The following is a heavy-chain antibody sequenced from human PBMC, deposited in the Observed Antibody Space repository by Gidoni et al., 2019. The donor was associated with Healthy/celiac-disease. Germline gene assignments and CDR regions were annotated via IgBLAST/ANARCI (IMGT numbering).Heavy chain of an antibody. CDR2: INPNSGGT. CDR3: ARVNYYGSGSYYPGDY. V-gene: IGHV1-2*02. D-gene: IGHD3-10*01. Sequence: QVQLVQSGAEVKKPGASVKVSCKASGYTFPGYYMHWVRQAPGQGLEWMGWINPNSGGTNYAQKFQGRVTMTRDTSISTAYMELSRLRSDDTAVYYCARVNYYGSGSYYPGDYWGQGTLVTVSS. CDR1: GYTFPGYY. J-gene: IGHJ4*02.